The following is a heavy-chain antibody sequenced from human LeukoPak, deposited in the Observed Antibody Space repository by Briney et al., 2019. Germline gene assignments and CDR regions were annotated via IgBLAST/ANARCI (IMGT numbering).Heavy chain of an antibody. Sequence: SETLSLTCTVSGGPISSHSWSWIRLPAGKGLEWIGRIYTSGSTNSNPSLKSRVTMSIDTSKNQFSLMLSSVTAADTAVYHCVRGLYDSTTYRAFHIWGQGTMVTVSS. CDR3: VRGLYDSTTYRAFHI. CDR2: IYTSGST. J-gene: IGHJ3*02. CDR1: GGPISSHS. D-gene: IGHD2/OR15-2a*01. V-gene: IGHV4-4*07.